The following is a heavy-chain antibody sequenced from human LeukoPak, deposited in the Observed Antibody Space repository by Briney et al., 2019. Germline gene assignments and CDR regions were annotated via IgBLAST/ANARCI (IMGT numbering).Heavy chain of an antibody. Sequence: GSLRLSCAASGFTFSSYWMHGVRQAPGKGLVWVSRINSDGGSTSYADSVKGRFTISRDNAKNTLYLQMNSLRAEDTAVYYCAMMRYYDSSGYYNYWGQGTLVTVSS. J-gene: IGHJ4*02. V-gene: IGHV3-74*01. CDR2: INSDGGST. D-gene: IGHD3-22*01. CDR1: GFTFSSYW. CDR3: AMMRYYDSSGYYNY.